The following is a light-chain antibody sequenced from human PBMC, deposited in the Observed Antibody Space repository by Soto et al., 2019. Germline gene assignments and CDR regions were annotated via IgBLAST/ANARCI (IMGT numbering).Light chain of an antibody. CDR3: HTYNTYSLHT. J-gene: IGKJ2*01. CDR1: QSVSRR. Sequence: DIQMTQSPSTLSASVGDRITITCRASQSVSRRLAWYQQKPGKAPKLLIYDASSSDSGVPSRFSGRGSGTEFTLTISSLQPDDCATYYCHTYNTYSLHTFGQGTKLEIK. CDR2: DAS. V-gene: IGKV1-5*01.